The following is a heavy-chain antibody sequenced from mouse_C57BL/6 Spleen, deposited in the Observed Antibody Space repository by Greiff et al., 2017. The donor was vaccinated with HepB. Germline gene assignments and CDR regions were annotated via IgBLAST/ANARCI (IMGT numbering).Heavy chain of an antibody. D-gene: IGHD1-1*01. V-gene: IGHV3-6*01. CDR3: ARGGVYGSSSYWYFDV. Sequence: EVKLQESGPGLVKPSQSLSLTCSVTGYSITSGYYWNWIRQFPGNKLEWMGYISYDGSNNYNPSLKNRISITRDTSKNQFFLKLNSVTTEDTATYYCARGGVYGSSSYWYFDVWGTGTTVTVSS. J-gene: IGHJ1*03. CDR1: GYSITSGYY. CDR2: ISYDGSN.